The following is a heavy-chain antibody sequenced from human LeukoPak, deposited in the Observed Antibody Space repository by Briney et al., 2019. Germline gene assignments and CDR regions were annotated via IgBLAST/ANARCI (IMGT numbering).Heavy chain of an antibody. CDR1: GYRFSNYW. D-gene: IGHD3-16*01. Sequence: GESLKISCKGSGYRFSNYWIGWVRQMPGKGLEWMGVVFPGDSDIRYNPSFQGQVTVSADKSITTAYLQWSSLKDSDSAMYYCARHGGRTIVWGQGTLVTVSS. V-gene: IGHV5-51*01. CDR2: VFPGDSDI. CDR3: ARHGGRTIV. J-gene: IGHJ4*02.